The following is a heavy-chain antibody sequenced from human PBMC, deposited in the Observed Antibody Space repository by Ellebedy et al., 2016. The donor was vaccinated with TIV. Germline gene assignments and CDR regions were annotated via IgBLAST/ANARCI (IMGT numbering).Heavy chain of an antibody. CDR3: ARGGRGYGDWIY. D-gene: IGHD4-17*01. V-gene: IGHV3-74*01. J-gene: IGHJ4*02. CDR1: GFTFSGSW. CDR2: IIGDGSST. Sequence: PGGSLRLSCVASGFTFSGSWMHWVRQSPLKGLVWVARIIGDGSSTDYADSVKGRFTISRDNAESTLYLQIHERRAADTAVYYCARGGRGYGDWIYWGQGTLVTVSS.